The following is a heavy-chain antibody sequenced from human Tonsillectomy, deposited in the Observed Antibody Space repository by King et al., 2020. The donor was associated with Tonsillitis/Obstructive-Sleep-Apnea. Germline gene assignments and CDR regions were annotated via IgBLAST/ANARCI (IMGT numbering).Heavy chain of an antibody. J-gene: IGHJ4*02. CDR3: ARPSVDFWSGYSPYYFDY. CDR2: IYYSGST. V-gene: IGHV4-39*01. Sequence: QLQESGPGLVKPSETLSLTCTVSGGSISSSSYYWGWIRQPPGKGLEWIGSIYYSGSTYYNPSLKSRVTISVDTSKNQFSLKLSSVTAADTAVYYCARPSVDFWSGYSPYYFDYWGQGTLVTVSS. CDR1: GGSISSSSYY. D-gene: IGHD3-3*01.